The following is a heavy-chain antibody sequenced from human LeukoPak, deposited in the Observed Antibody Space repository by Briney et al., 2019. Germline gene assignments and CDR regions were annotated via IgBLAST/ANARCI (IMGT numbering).Heavy chain of an antibody. CDR3: ARDEQWLVRGRYYYGMDV. CDR2: ISAYNGNT. Sequence: ASVKVSCKASGYTFTSYGISWARQAPGQGLEWMGWISAYNGNTNYAQKLQGRVTMTTDTSTSTAYMELRSLRSDDTAVYYCARDEQWLVRGRYYYGMDVWGQGTTVTVSS. D-gene: IGHD6-19*01. CDR1: GYTFTSYG. V-gene: IGHV1-18*01. J-gene: IGHJ6*02.